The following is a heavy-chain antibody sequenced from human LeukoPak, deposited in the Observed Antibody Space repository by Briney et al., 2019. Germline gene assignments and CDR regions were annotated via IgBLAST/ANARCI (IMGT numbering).Heavy chain of an antibody. CDR3: ARVYCSSTSCEWFDP. CDR2: FDPEDGET. CDR1: GYTLTELS. Sequence: ASVKVSCKVSGYTLTELSMHWVRQAPGKGLEWMGGFDPEDGETIYAQKFQGRVTITADKSTSTAYMELSSLRSEDTAVYYCARVYCSSTSCEWFDPWGQGTLVTVSS. J-gene: IGHJ5*02. V-gene: IGHV1-24*01. D-gene: IGHD2-2*01.